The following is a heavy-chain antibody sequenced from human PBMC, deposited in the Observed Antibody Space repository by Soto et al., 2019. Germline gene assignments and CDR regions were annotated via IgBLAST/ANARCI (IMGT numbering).Heavy chain of an antibody. CDR3: AKYPYYDFWSGHGGYFDY. D-gene: IGHD3-3*01. V-gene: IGHV3-30*18. CDR2: ISYDGSNK. J-gene: IGHJ4*02. Sequence: LRLSCAASGFTFSSYGMHWVRQAPGKGLEWVAVISYDGSNKYYADSVKGRFTISRDNSKNTLYLQMNSLRAEDTAVYYCAKYPYYDFWSGHGGYFDYWGQGTLVTIS. CDR1: GFTFSSYG.